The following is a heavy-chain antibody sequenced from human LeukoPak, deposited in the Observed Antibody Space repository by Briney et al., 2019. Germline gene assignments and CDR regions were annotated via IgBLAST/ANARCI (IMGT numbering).Heavy chain of an antibody. J-gene: IGHJ4*02. Sequence: QPGRSLRLSCAASGFTFSSYGMHWVRQAPGKGLEWVAVISYDGSNKYYADSVKGRFTISRDNSKNTLYLQMNSLRAEDTAVYYCAKDYDSLDYWGQGTLVTVSS. CDR2: ISYDGSNK. CDR1: GFTFSSYG. CDR3: AKDYDSLDY. D-gene: IGHD3-3*01. V-gene: IGHV3-30*18.